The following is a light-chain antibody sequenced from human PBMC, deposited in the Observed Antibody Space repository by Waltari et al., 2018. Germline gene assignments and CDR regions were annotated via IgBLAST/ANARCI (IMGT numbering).Light chain of an antibody. CDR1: QSVSRA. CDR3: QHYVRLPGT. V-gene: IGKV3-20*01. Sequence: EIVLPQSPGSLSSSPGEIVTLWCRASQSVSRALAWYQPKPGQAPRPPIFGASNRATGIPGRFSGSGSETGFSLTIRRLEAEGFAVYYCQHYVRLPGTFGRGTKVEIK. J-gene: IGKJ1*01. CDR2: GAS.